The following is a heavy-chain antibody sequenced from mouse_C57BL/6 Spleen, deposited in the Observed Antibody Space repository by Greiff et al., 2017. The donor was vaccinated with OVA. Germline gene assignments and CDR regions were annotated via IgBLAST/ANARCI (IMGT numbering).Heavy chain of an antibody. D-gene: IGHD2-4*01. CDR1: GYTFTSYW. J-gene: IGHJ4*01. CDR3: AREGIYYDYDGAMDY. CDR2: IHPNSGST. Sequence: VQLQQSGAELVKPGASVKLSCKASGYTFTSYWMHWVKQRPGQGLEWIGMIHPNSGSTNYNEKFKSKATLTVDKSSSTAYMQLSSLTSEDSAVYYCAREGIYYDYDGAMDYWGQGTSVTVSS. V-gene: IGHV1-64*01.